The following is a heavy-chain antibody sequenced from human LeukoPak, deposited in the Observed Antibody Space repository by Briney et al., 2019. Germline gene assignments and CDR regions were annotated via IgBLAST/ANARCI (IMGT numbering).Heavy chain of an antibody. CDR1: GFPFTSYA. V-gene: IGHV3-23*01. Sequence: GRSLRLSCAASGFPFTSYAMTWVRQAPGKGLEWVSAISGSGVTTYFADSVKGRFTISRDNSKNTLYLQMNSLRAEDTAVHYCAKNVREADWYYYYMDVWGKGTTVTVSS. J-gene: IGHJ6*03. D-gene: IGHD3-9*01. CDR2: ISGSGVTT. CDR3: AKNVREADWYYYYMDV.